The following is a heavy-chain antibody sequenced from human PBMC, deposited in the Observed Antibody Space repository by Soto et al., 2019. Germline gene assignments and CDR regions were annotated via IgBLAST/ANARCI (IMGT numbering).Heavy chain of an antibody. CDR2: ISGSNNNT. CDR1: GFTFSTYA. V-gene: IGHV3-23*01. J-gene: IGHJ4*02. CDR3: ARDYFADF. Sequence: GGSLRLSCATSGFTFSTYAMTWVRQAPGKGLDWVSVISGSNNNTWYADSVKGRFTISRDNSKNTLYLQMSSLRAEDTAVYYCARDYFADFWGQGTLVTVSS. D-gene: IGHD3-10*01.